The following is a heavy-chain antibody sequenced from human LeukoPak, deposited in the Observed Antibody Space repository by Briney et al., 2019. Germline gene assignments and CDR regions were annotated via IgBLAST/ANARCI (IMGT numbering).Heavy chain of an antibody. Sequence: GGALRLSCAASGFTFSSYAVHWVRQAPGKGLEWVAVMSSDGSKKYYADSVKGRFTISRDNSKNTLYLQMNSLRAEDTAVYYCAKKFTGTTVISGDYFDYWGQGTLVTVSS. CDR1: GFTFSSYA. J-gene: IGHJ4*02. D-gene: IGHD4-17*01. V-gene: IGHV3-30-3*02. CDR2: MSSDGSKK. CDR3: AKKFTGTTVISGDYFDY.